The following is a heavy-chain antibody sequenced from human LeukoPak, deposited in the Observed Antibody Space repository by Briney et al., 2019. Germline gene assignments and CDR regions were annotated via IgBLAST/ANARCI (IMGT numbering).Heavy chain of an antibody. CDR3: ARGRGDR. Sequence: SETLSLTCAVYGGSFSGYYWSWIRQPPGKGLEWIGEINHSGSTNYNPPLKSRVTISVDTSKNQFSLKLSSVTAADTAVYYCARGRGDRWGQGTLVTVSS. J-gene: IGHJ5*02. CDR2: INHSGST. D-gene: IGHD3-10*01. V-gene: IGHV4-34*01. CDR1: GGSFSGYY.